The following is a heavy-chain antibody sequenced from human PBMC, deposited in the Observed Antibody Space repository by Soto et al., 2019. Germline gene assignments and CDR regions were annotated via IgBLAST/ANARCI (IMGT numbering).Heavy chain of an antibody. CDR2: INHSGST. CDR1: GGSFSGYY. J-gene: IGHJ4*02. D-gene: IGHD2-2*01. V-gene: IGHV4-34*01. Sequence: SETLSLTCAVYGGSFSGYYWSWIRQPPGKGLEWIGEINHSGSTNYNPSLKSRVTISVDTSKNQFSLKLSSVTAADTAVYYCARLVDPGHFDYWGQGTLVTVSS. CDR3: ARLVDPGHFDY.